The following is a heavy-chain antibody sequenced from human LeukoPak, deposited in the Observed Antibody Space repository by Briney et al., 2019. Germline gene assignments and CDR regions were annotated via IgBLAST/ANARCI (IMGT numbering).Heavy chain of an antibody. CDR1: GGSISSYY. CDR2: IYYSGST. J-gene: IGHJ4*02. V-gene: IGHV4-59*01. CDR3: ARGGGDYGGQFDY. D-gene: IGHD4-17*01. Sequence: SETLSLTCTVSGGSISSYYWSWIRQPPGKGLEWIGYIYYSGSTNYNPSLKSRVTISVDTSKNQFSLKLSSVTAADTAVYYCARGGGDYGGQFDYWGQGTLVTVSS.